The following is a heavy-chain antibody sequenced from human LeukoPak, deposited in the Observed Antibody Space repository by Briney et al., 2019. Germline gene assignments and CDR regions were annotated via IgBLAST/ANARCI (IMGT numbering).Heavy chain of an antibody. CDR3: ARGSRLYSAGILPGH. Sequence: GGSLRLSCAASGFTFSNYVLSWVRQAPGKGLEWVSGISGGGGSTYNADSVEGRFTISRDDSRNTLYLQMNSLRAEDTAVYYCARGSRLYSAGILPGHWGQGTLVTVSS. CDR1: GFTFSNYV. CDR2: ISGGGGST. V-gene: IGHV3-23*01. J-gene: IGHJ4*02. D-gene: IGHD6-6*01.